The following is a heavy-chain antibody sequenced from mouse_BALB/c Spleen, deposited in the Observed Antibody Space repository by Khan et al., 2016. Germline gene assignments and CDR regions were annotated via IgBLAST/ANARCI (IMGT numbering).Heavy chain of an antibody. V-gene: IGHV3-6*02. Sequence: EVQLQESGPGLVKPSQSLSLTCSVTGYSITSGYYWNWIRQFPGNKLEWMGYISYDGNNNYNPSLKSRISITRDTTQNQFFLKLSSVTTEDTATYCCAREHYGSNDYAMDCWGQGTSVTVSS. CDR2: ISYDGNN. CDR1: GYSITSGYY. D-gene: IGHD1-1*01. J-gene: IGHJ4*01. CDR3: AREHYGSNDYAMDC.